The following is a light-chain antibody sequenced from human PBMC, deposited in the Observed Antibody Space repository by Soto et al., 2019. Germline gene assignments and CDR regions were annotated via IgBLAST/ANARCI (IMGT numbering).Light chain of an antibody. CDR1: QSVSSSY. J-gene: IGKJ4*02. Sequence: NVLTQSKGTMSLSSGEKDNLSCRAIQSVSSSYLAWYQQKPGQAPRLLIYGASSRATGIPDRFSGSGSGTDFTLTISRLEPEDFAVYYCQQYGSSPPLTFGAGTKVDIK. CDR2: GAS. CDR3: QQYGSSPPLT. V-gene: IGKV3-20*01.